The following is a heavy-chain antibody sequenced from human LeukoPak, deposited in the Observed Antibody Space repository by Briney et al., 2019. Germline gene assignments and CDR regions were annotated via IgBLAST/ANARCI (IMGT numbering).Heavy chain of an antibody. CDR2: INHSGST. CDR3: ARGHYDYVWGSYRYFPVYFDY. Sequence: SETLSLTCAVYGGSFSGYYWSWIRQHPGKGLEWIGEINHSGSTNYNPSLKSRVTISVDTSKNQFSLKLSSVTAADTAVYYCARGHYDYVWGSYRYFPVYFDYWGQGTLVTVSS. CDR1: GGSFSGYY. D-gene: IGHD3-16*02. J-gene: IGHJ4*02. V-gene: IGHV4-34*01.